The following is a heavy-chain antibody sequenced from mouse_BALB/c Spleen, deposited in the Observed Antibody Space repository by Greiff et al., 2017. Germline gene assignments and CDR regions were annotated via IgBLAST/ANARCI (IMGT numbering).Heavy chain of an antibody. D-gene: IGHD1-1*01. CDR2: ISCYNGAT. J-gene: IGHJ3*01. V-gene: IGHV1S34*01. CDR3: ARSHYEMAWFAY. Sequence: LVKTGASVKISCKASGYSFTGYYMHWVKQSHGKSLEWIGYISCYNGATSYNQKFKGKATFTVDTSSSTAYMQFNSLTSEDSAVYSCARSHYEMAWFAYWGQGTLVTVSA. CDR1: GYSFTGYY.